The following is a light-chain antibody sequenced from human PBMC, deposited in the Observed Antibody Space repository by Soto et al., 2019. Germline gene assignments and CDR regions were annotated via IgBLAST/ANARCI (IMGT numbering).Light chain of an antibody. J-gene: IGKJ2*01. CDR2: DAS. V-gene: IGKV3-11*01. CDR3: QPRRNWPLYT. Sequence: EIVLTQSPATLSLSPGERATLSCRASQSVSSYLAWYQQKPGQAPRLLIYDASDRATGIPVRFSGSGSGTDFTLTISSLEPEDFAVYDCQPRRNWPLYTFVQGTKLEIK. CDR1: QSVSSY.